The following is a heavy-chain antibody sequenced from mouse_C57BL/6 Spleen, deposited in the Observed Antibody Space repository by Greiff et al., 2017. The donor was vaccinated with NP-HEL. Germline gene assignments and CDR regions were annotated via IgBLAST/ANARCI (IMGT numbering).Heavy chain of an antibody. V-gene: IGHV1-19*01. CDR1: GYTFTDYY. CDR2: INPYNGGT. J-gene: IGHJ2*01. CDR3: ARGGYGNPPFDY. D-gene: IGHD2-10*02. Sequence: EVQLQESGPVLVKPGASVKMSCKASGYTFTDYYMNWVKQSHGKSLEWIGVINPYNGGTSYNQKFKGKATLTVDKSSSTAYMELNSRTSEDSAVYYCARGGYGNPPFDYWGQGTTLTVSS.